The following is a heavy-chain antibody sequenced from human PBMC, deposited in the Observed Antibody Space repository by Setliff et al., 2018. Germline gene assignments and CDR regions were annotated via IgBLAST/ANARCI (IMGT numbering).Heavy chain of an antibody. CDR2: IKSKAVGETT. D-gene: IGHD6-19*01. J-gene: IGHJ4*02. Sequence: GGSLRLSCVASGFTFSNAWINWIRQTPGKGLEWVGRIKSKAVGETTDYAAPVKGRFTISRDDSKNTLYLQMSSLKTEDTAVYYCTHYSSDWGWYWGQGTLVTVSS. V-gene: IGHV3-15*07. CDR1: GFTFSNAW. CDR3: THYSSDWGWY.